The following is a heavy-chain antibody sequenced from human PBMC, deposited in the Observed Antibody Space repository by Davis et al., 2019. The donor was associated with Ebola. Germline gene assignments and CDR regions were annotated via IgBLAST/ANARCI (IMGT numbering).Heavy chain of an antibody. CDR3: ARGRGGKSRYGMDV. J-gene: IGHJ6*02. CDR2: ISSSSSYI. V-gene: IGHV3-21*01. CDR1: GFTFSSYS. Sequence: GESLKISCAASGFTFSSYSMNWVRQAPGKGLEWVSSISSSSSYIYYADSVKGRFTISRDNAKNSLYLQMNSLRAEDTAVYYCARGRGGKSRYGMDVWGQGTTVTVSS. D-gene: IGHD4-23*01.